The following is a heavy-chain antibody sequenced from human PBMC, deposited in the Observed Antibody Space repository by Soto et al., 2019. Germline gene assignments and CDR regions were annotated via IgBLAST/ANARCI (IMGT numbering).Heavy chain of an antibody. D-gene: IGHD7-27*01. Sequence: KQSQTLSLTCAISGDSVSSNSAAWNWIRQSPSRGLEWLGRTYYRSKWYNDYAVSVKSRITINPDTSKNQFSLQLNSVTPEDTAVYYCARAGHETGVKAFDIWGQGTMVTVSS. CDR1: GDSVSSNSAA. V-gene: IGHV6-1*01. J-gene: IGHJ3*02. CDR2: TYYRSKWYN. CDR3: ARAGHETGVKAFDI.